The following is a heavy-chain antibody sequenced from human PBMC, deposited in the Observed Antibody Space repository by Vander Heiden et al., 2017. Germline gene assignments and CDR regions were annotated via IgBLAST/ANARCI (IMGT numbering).Heavy chain of an antibody. CDR1: GGSVSSNSYY. D-gene: IGHD6-19*01. J-gene: IGHJ4*02. V-gene: IGHV4-61*01. CDR3: ARGYGSGAYYFDY. Sequence: QVHLEESGPGLVNPSETLSPPCSVPGGSVSSNSYYWSWIRQPPGKGLEWIGYAKTSGSTNSNPSLKSRVIMSVDTSKNQFSLRLRSVTAADTAVYYCARGYGSGAYYFDYWGQGTLVTVSS. CDR2: AKTSGST.